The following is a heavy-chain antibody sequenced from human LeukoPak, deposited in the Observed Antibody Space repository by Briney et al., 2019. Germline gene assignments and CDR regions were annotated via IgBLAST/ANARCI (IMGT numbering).Heavy chain of an antibody. V-gene: IGHV3-66*01. D-gene: IGHD6-19*01. CDR1: GFTLENYA. CDR2: IYSGGST. Sequence: GGSLRLSCGASGFTLENYAISWVRQAPGKGLEWVSVIYSGGSTYYADSVKGRFTISRDNSKNTLYLQMNSLRAEDTAVYYCARYITGWSSAFDVWGQGTMVTVSS. J-gene: IGHJ3*01. CDR3: ARYITGWSSAFDV.